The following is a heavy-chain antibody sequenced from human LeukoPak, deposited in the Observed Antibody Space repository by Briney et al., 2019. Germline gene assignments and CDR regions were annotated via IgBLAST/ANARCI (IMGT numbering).Heavy chain of an antibody. CDR1: GGSISNYYY. V-gene: IGHV4-4*07. CDR3: ARDVDTFFDY. CDR2: IYFSGTT. D-gene: IGHD5-18*01. Sequence: SETLSLTCTVSGGSISNYYYWSWIRQPAGKGLEWIGRIYFSGTTIYNPSLKSRVTMSLDTSKNQFSLKLTSVTAAGTAVYYCARDVDTFFDYWGQGTLVTVSS. J-gene: IGHJ4*02.